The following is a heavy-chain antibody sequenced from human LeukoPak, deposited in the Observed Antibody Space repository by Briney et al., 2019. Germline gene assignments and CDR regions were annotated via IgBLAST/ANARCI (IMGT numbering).Heavy chain of an antibody. CDR2: IYSGGST. CDR3: AREAYYYDSSGYYSEAFDI. Sequence: PGGSLRLSCAAPGFTVSSNYMSWVRQAPGKGLEWVSIIYSGGSTYYADSVKGRFTISRDNSKNTLYLQMNSLRAEDTAVYYCAREAYYYDSSGYYSEAFDIWGQGTMVTVSS. D-gene: IGHD3-22*01. CDR1: GFTVSSNY. V-gene: IGHV3-53*01. J-gene: IGHJ3*02.